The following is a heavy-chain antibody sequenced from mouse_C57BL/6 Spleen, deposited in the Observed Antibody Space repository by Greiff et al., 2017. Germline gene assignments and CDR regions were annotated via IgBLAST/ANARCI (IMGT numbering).Heavy chain of an antibody. CDR3: ARQLPPVDY. Sequence: EVKLVESGGDLVKPGGSLKLSCAASGFTFSSYGMSWVRQTPDKRLEWVATISSGGSYTYYPDSVKGRFTISRDNAKNTLYLQMSSLKSEDTAMYYCARQLPPVDYWGQGTSVTVSS. J-gene: IGHJ4*01. CDR1: GFTFSSYG. CDR2: ISSGGSYT. V-gene: IGHV5-6*01.